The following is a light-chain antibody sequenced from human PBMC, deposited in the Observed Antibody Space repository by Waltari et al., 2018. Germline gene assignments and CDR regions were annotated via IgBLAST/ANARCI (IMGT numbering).Light chain of an antibody. CDR1: QSISSG. CDR3: QQYNSYSWT. J-gene: IGKJ1*01. Sequence: DIQMTQSPSTLSASVGDRVTITCLARQSISSGLAWYQQKPGKAPKLLIYKASSLESGVPSRFSGSGSGTEFTLTISSLQPDDFATYYCQQYNSYSWTFGQGTKVEIK. CDR2: KAS. V-gene: IGKV1-5*03.